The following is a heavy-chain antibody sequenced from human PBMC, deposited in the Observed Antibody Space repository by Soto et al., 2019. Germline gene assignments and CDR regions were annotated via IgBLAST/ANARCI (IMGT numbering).Heavy chain of an antibody. D-gene: IGHD3-3*01. Sequence: LRLSCEASGFTFSSYAMSWVRQAPGKGLEWVSAISGRGDSTYYADSVKGRFTISRDNSRNTLYLQMNSLRAEDTAVYYCANGPEVDFSSGYYYFDYWGPGTLVTVSS. V-gene: IGHV3-23*01. CDR1: GFTFSSYA. CDR3: ANGPEVDFSSGYYYFDY. J-gene: IGHJ4*02. CDR2: ISGRGDST.